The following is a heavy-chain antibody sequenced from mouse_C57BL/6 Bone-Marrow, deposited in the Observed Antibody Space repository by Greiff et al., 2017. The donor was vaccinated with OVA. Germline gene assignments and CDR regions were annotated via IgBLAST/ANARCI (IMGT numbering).Heavy chain of an antibody. CDR3: TREEYSNAWFAY. CDR2: ISSGGDYI. V-gene: IGHV5-9-1*02. D-gene: IGHD2-5*01. Sequence: DVQLVESGEGLVKPGGSLQLSCAASGFTFSSYALSWVRPTPEKRLEWVAYISSGGDYIYYADTVKGRFTISRDNARNTLYLQMSSLKSEDTAMYYCTREEYSNAWFAYWGQGTLVTVSA. J-gene: IGHJ3*01. CDR1: GFTFSSYA.